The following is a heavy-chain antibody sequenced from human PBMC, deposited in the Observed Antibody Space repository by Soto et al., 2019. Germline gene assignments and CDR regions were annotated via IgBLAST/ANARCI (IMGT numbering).Heavy chain of an antibody. V-gene: IGHV4-59*01. CDR1: GGSISGYY. Sequence: SETLSLTCTISGGSISGYYWSWIRQPPGKGLEWIGYMYYSGSTNYNPSLKSRVTISVDTSKNQCSLKLNSVTAADTAVYYCARNSGSYYRWLEPWGKGTLVTVSS. J-gene: IGHJ5*02. CDR2: MYYSGST. D-gene: IGHD1-26*01. CDR3: ARNSGSYYRWLEP.